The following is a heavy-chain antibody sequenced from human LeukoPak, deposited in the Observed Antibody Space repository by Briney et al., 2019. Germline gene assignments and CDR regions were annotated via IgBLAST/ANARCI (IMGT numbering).Heavy chain of an antibody. Sequence: SETVSLTCTVSGGSISSSSYYWGWIRQPPGKGLEWIGYIYYSGSTNYNPSLKSRVTISVDTSKNQFSLKLSSVTAADTAVYYCARSYYDYVWGSYRPPGWFDPWGQGTLVTVSS. CDR3: ARSYYDYVWGSYRPPGWFDP. D-gene: IGHD3-16*02. CDR1: GGSISSSSYY. CDR2: IYYSGST. V-gene: IGHV4-61*05. J-gene: IGHJ5*02.